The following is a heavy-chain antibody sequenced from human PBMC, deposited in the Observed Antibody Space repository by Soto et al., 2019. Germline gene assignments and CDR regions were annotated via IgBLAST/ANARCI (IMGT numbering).Heavy chain of an antibody. D-gene: IGHD2-15*01. V-gene: IGHV4-59*12. CDR1: GGSIRNDY. J-gene: IGHJ4*02. CDR3: ARAHAPPLPCGY. CDR2: TCHRGNA. Sequence: SETLSLTCNVSGGSIRNDYWSWIRQPPGKGLQWNACTCHRGNAKYKPSLKRRGTMPVDTSEDQFALGLKAVPPADTAVHFCARAHAPPLPCGYWGQGPLVTVSS.